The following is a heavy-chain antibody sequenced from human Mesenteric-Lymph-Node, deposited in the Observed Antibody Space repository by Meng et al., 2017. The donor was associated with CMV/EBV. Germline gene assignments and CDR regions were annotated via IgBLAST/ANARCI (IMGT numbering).Heavy chain of an antibody. Sequence: GESLKISCAASGFTFSSYGMTWVRQAPGKGLEWVSSISSSSSYIYYADSVKGRFTISRDNAKNSLYLQMNSLRAEDTAVYYCARDSSWYFNYFDYWGQGTLVTVSS. CDR3: ARDSSWYFNYFDY. CDR1: GFTFSSYG. CDR2: ISSSSSYI. D-gene: IGHD6-13*01. V-gene: IGHV3-21*01. J-gene: IGHJ4*02.